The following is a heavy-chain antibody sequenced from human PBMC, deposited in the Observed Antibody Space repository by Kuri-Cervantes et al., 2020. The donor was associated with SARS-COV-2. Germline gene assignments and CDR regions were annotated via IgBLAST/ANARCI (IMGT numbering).Heavy chain of an antibody. V-gene: IGHV4-34*01. CDR1: GGSFSGYY. J-gene: IGHJ5*02. Sequence: SETLSLTCAVYGGSFSGYYWSWIRQPPGKGLEWIGEINHSGSTNYNPSLKSRVTISVDTSKNQFSLKLSSVTAADTAVYYCTRAGTRGKKDCGGDCPMWFDPWGQGTLVTVSS. CDR3: TRAGTRGKKDCGGDCPMWFDP. CDR2: INHSGST. D-gene: IGHD2-21*01.